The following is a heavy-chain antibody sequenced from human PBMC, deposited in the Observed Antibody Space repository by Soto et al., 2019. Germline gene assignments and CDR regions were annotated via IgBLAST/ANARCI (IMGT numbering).Heavy chain of an antibody. Sequence: QVQLQESGPGLVKPSQTLSLTCTVSGGSISSGGYYWSWIRQHPGKGLEWIGYIYYSGSTYYNPSLKSRVTISVDTSKNQFSLKLSSVTAADTAVYYCARVVAGWQYQLLSTNWFDPWGQGTLVTVSS. V-gene: IGHV4-31*03. CDR3: ARVVAGWQYQLLSTNWFDP. J-gene: IGHJ5*02. D-gene: IGHD2-2*01. CDR2: IYYSGST. CDR1: GGSISSGGYY.